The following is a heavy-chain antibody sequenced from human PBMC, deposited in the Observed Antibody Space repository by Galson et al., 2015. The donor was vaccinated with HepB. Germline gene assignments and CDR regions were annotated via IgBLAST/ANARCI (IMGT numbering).Heavy chain of an antibody. D-gene: IGHD3-10*01. CDR2: INPNRGGT. V-gene: IGHV1-2*06. CDR1: GYTFTGSY. J-gene: IGHJ4*02. Sequence: CKASGYTFTGSYMHWVRQAPGQGLEWMGRINPNRGGTNYAQKFRGRVTMTGDTSISTAYMELSRLRSDDTAVYYCATLLTLVQGVDVVYWGQGTLVTVSS. CDR3: ATLLTLVQGVDVVY.